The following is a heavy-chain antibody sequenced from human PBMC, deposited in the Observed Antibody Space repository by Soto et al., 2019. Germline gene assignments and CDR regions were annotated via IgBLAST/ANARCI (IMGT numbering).Heavy chain of an antibody. Sequence: PGGSLRLSCAASGFTFSSYAMSWVRQAPGKGLEWVSAISGSGGSTYYADSVKGRFTISRDNSKNTLYLQMNSLRAEDTAVYYCAKISGSYLHKNYYYGMDVWGQGTTVTVSS. D-gene: IGHD1-26*01. CDR1: GFTFSSYA. CDR2: ISGSGGST. CDR3: AKISGSYLHKNYYYGMDV. V-gene: IGHV3-23*01. J-gene: IGHJ6*02.